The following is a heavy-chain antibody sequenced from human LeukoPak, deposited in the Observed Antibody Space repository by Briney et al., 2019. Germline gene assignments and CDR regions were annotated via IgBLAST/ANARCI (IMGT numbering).Heavy chain of an antibody. CDR1: GGSISSGDHY. J-gene: IGHJ1*01. Sequence: TLSLTCNVSGGSISSGDHYWSWIRQPPGKALEWLALIYWDDDKRYSPSLKSRLTITKDTSKNQVVLRMTNMDPVDTATYYCAHSVPPIGVNFQHWGQGTLVAVSS. CDR3: AHSVPPIGVNFQH. D-gene: IGHD3-10*01. V-gene: IGHV2-5*08. CDR2: IYWDDDK.